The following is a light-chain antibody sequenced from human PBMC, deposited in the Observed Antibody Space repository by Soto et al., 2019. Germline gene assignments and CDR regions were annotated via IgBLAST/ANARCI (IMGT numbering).Light chain of an antibody. J-gene: IGLJ2*01. CDR3: SSYTSSSTNVV. CDR2: EVS. CDR1: SSDVGGYNY. Sequence: QSALTQPASVSGSPGQSITISCTGTSSDVGGYNYVSWYQQHPGKAPKLMIYEVSNRPSGVSNRFSGSKSGNTASLTISGLQAEDEADYYCSSYTSSSTNVVFGGGTKHTVL. V-gene: IGLV2-14*01.